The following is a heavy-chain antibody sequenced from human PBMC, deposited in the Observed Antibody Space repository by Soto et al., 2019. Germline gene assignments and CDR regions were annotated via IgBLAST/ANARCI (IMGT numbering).Heavy chain of an antibody. CDR3: ASEYSSSSRFFDY. J-gene: IGHJ4*02. CDR2: IIPIFGTA. CDR1: GGTFSSYA. V-gene: IGHV1-69*06. D-gene: IGHD6-6*01. Sequence: QVQLVQSGAEVKKPGSSVKVSCKASGGTFSSYAISWVRQAPGQGLEWMGGIIPIFGTANYAQKFQGRVTITADKSTSTAYMELSSLRYEDTDVYYCASEYSSSSRFFDYWGQGTLVTVSS.